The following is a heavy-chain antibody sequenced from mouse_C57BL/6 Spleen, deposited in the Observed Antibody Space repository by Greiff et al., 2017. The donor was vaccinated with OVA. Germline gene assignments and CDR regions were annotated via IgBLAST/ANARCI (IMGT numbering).Heavy chain of an antibody. J-gene: IGHJ3*01. CDR1: GYAFSSSW. CDR2: IYPGDGDT. D-gene: IGHD1-1*01. CDR3: ARGVLRSLFAY. V-gene: IGHV1-82*01. Sequence: VQLQQSGPELVKPGASVKISCTASGYAFSSSWMNWVKQRPGKGLEWIGRIYPGDGDTTYNGKFTGKATLTADKSSSTAYMHLSSLTSEDSAVYFCARGVLRSLFAYWGQGTLVTVSA.